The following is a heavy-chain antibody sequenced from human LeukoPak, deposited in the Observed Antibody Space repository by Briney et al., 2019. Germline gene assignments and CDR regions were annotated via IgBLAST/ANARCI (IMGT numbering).Heavy chain of an antibody. Sequence: PSETLSLTCTVSGGSISSGSYYWSWIRQPAGKGLEWIGRIYTSGSTNYNPSLKSRVTISVDTSKNQFSLKLSSVTAADTAVYYCAREEQWLQRGGGYYYYYYMDVWGKGTTVTVSS. CDR2: IYTSGST. J-gene: IGHJ6*03. CDR3: AREEQWLQRGGGYYYYYYMDV. D-gene: IGHD6-19*01. V-gene: IGHV4-61*02. CDR1: GGSISSGSYY.